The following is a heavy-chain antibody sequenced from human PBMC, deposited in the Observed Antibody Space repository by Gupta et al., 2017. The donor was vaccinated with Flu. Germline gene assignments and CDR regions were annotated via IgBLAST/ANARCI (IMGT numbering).Heavy chain of an antibody. D-gene: IGHD2-8*02. V-gene: IGHV3-21*01. Sequence: EVQLVESGGGLVKPGGSLILSCAASGCTFSSYSMNGVRQAPGKGLEWVSSISSSSSYIYYADSVKGRFTISRDNAKNSLYLQMNSLRAEDTAVYYCAREVNAGDYFDDWGQGTLVTVSS. CDR2: ISSSSSYI. J-gene: IGHJ4*02. CDR3: AREVNAGDYFDD. CDR1: GCTFSSYS.